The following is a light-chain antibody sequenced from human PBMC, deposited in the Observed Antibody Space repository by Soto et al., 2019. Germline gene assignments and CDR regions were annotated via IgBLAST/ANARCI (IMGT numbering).Light chain of an antibody. Sequence: QSALTQPASVSASPGQSITISCTGTSSDVGGYDYVSWFQQHPGKAPKLMIYDVNLRPSGVSNRFSGSKSGNTASLTISGLQAEDEAHYYCSSYTSSSTVVFGGGTKLTVL. CDR3: SSYTSSSTVV. CDR2: DVN. CDR1: SSDVGGYDY. V-gene: IGLV2-14*01. J-gene: IGLJ2*01.